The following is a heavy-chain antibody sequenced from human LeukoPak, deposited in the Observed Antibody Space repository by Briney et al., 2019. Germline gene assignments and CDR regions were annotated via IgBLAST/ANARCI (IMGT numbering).Heavy chain of an antibody. Sequence: GGSLRLSCEASGFTFSAYAMTWVRQAPGKGLEWVSSIGSDNKPHYSESVKGRFAISRDNSKSTLFLQLNSLRVEDTAVYYCARDDATQGHLVLGYWGQGTLVSVSS. CDR1: GFTFSAYA. CDR2: IGSDNKP. V-gene: IGHV3-23*01. D-gene: IGHD6-13*01. J-gene: IGHJ4*02. CDR3: ARDDATQGHLVLGY.